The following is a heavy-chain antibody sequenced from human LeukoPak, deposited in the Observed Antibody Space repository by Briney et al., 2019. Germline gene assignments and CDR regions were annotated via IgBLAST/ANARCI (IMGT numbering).Heavy chain of an antibody. CDR1: GFTVSSNY. J-gene: IGHJ4*02. CDR3: ASDHNGSYYEVRFDS. CDR2: IYSGGST. Sequence: PGGSLRLSCTASGFTVSSNYMSWVRQAPGKGLEWVSVIYSGGSTYYADSVKGRFTISRDNSKNTLYLQMNSLRAEDTAVYYRASDHNGSYYEVRFDSWGQGTLVTVSS. V-gene: IGHV3-53*01. D-gene: IGHD1-26*01.